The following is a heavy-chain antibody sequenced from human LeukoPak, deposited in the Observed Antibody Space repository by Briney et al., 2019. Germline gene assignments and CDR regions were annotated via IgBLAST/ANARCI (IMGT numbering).Heavy chain of an antibody. D-gene: IGHD3-22*01. CDR1: GYTFTSYG. CDR3: SRVVYYYEGSGYVPYPDY. Sequence: GASVKVSCKASGYTFTSYGISWVRQAPGQGLEWMGWISAYNGNTNYAQKLQGRVTMTTDTSTSTAYMELRSLRSDDTAVYYCSRVVYYYEGSGYVPYPDYWGQGTLVTVSS. V-gene: IGHV1-18*01. CDR2: ISAYNGNT. J-gene: IGHJ4*02.